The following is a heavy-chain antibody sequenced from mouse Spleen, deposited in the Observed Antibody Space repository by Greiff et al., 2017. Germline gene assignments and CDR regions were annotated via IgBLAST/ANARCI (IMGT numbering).Heavy chain of an antibody. Sequence: QVQLQQSGAELVRPGASVTLSCKASGYTFTDYEMHWVKQTPVHGLEWIGAIDPETGGTAYNQKFKGKAILTADKSSSTAYMELRSLTSEDSAVYYCTRGATVVGAPYYFDYWGQGTTLTVSS. J-gene: IGHJ2*01. D-gene: IGHD1-1*01. CDR2: IDPETGGT. CDR3: TRGATVVGAPYYFDY. CDR1: GYTFTDYE. V-gene: IGHV1-15*01.